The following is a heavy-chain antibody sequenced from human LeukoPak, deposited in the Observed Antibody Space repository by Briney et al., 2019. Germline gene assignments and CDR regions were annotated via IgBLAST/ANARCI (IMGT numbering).Heavy chain of an antibody. CDR1: GFTFSTYA. Sequence: GGSLRLACAASGFTFSTYAMTWVRQAPGKGLEWVSTINSGGSTYYADSVKGRFTISRDNSKNTLYLQMSRLRAEDTAVYYCARGTPAVVTAIQIVPTWFDPWGQGTLVTVSS. CDR2: INSGGST. V-gene: IGHV3-23*01. CDR3: ARGTPAVVTAIQIVPTWFDP. D-gene: IGHD2-21*02. J-gene: IGHJ5*02.